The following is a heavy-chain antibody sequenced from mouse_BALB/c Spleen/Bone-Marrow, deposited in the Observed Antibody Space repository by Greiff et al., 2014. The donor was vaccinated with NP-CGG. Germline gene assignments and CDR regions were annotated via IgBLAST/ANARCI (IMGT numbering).Heavy chain of an antibody. V-gene: IGHV1S29*02. CDR3: ARGNWDFAY. CDR2: IYPYSGGT. D-gene: IGHD4-1*01. J-gene: IGHJ3*01. CDR1: GYTFTDYN. Sequence: VQLQQPGPELVRPGASVKISCKASGYTFTDYNIYWVKQSHGKSLEWIGYIYPYSGGTGYNQKFKSKATSTVDNSSTTAYMELRSLTSEDSAVYYCARGNWDFAYWGQGTLVTVST.